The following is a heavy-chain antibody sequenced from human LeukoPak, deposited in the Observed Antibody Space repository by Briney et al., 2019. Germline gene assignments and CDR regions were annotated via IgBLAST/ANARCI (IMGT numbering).Heavy chain of an antibody. CDR3: ARGDDGNWNL. Sequence: PGGSLRLSCTTSGFSFKTYSMSWVRQAPGKGLEWVSAINDDTPYYTDSVKGRFTISRDNARNSLYLQMNSLRAADTAVYYCARGDDGNWNLGGQGTLVTVSS. J-gene: IGHJ4*02. V-gene: IGHV3-69-1*01. CDR1: GFSFKTYS. CDR2: INDDTP. D-gene: IGHD1-7*01.